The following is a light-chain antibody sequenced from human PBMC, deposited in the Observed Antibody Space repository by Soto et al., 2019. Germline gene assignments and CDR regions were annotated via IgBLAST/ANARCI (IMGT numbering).Light chain of an antibody. Sequence: QSALTQPASVSGSPGQSITISCTGTSSDVGSYNFVSWYQQDPGKVPKLMIYEVSKRPSGVSNRFSGSKSGNTASLTISGLQAEDEADYYCCSYAGSTTYVFGTGTKLTVL. J-gene: IGLJ1*01. V-gene: IGLV2-23*02. CDR1: SSDVGSYNF. CDR2: EVS. CDR3: CSYAGSTTYV.